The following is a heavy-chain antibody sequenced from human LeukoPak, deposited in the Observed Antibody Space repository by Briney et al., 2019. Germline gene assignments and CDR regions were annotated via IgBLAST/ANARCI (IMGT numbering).Heavy chain of an antibody. CDR3: ARDNCSSTSCYGYFDY. CDR2: INPSGGST. J-gene: IGHJ4*02. D-gene: IGHD2-2*01. Sequence: ASVKVSCKASGYTFTSYYMHWVRQAPGQGLEWMGIINPSGGSTSYAQKFQGRVTMTRDMSTSTVYMELSRLRSDDTAVYYCARDNCSSTSCYGYFDYWGQGTLVTVSS. CDR1: GYTFTSYY. V-gene: IGHV1-46*01.